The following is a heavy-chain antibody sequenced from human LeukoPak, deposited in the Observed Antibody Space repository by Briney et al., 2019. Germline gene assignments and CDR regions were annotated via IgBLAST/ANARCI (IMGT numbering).Heavy chain of an antibody. V-gene: IGHV1-2*02. CDR1: GYTFTGYY. J-gene: IGHJ5*02. CDR3: ARGRVLHNWFDP. CDR2: INPNSGGT. D-gene: IGHD1-1*01. Sequence: ASVKVSCKASGYTFTGYYMHWVRQAPGQGLEWMGWINPNSGGTNYAQKLQGRVTMTTDTSTSTAYMELRSLRSDDTAVYYCARGRVLHNWFDPWGQGTLVTVSS.